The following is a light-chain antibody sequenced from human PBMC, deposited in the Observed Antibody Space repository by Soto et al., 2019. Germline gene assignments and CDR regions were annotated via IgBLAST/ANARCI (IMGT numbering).Light chain of an antibody. V-gene: IGLV2-14*03. J-gene: IGLJ1*01. CDR1: SSDVGGYNY. CDR2: DVS. CDR3: NSYTSTTNLGV. Sequence: QSALTQPASVSGSPGQSITISCTGTSSDVGGYNYVSWYQHHPGKAPKLMIYDVSHRPSGVSNRFSGSKSGNTASLTISGLQAEDEADYYCNSYTSTTNLGVLGTGTKVTVL.